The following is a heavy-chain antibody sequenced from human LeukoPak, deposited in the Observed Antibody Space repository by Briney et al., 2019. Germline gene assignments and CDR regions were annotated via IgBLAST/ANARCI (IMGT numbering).Heavy chain of an antibody. D-gene: IGHD2-2*01. CDR1: GYTFIVYY. Sequence: ASVKVSCKASGYTFIVYYMHWVRQAPGQGLEWVGRINPNSGGTNYAQKFQGRVTMTRDTSISTAYMELSRLRSDDTAVYYCARADCSSTSCLNAFDIWGQGTMVTLSS. CDR2: INPNSGGT. CDR3: ARADCSSTSCLNAFDI. J-gene: IGHJ3*02. V-gene: IGHV1-2*06.